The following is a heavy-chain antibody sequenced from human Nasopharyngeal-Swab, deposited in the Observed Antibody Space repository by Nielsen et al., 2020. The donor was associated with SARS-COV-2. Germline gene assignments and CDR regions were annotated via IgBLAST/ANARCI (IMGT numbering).Heavy chain of an antibody. CDR3: ARDPDYGDFLYYYYGMDV. CDR1: GYTFTSYG. D-gene: IGHD4-17*01. Sequence: ASVKVSCKASGYTFTSYGISWVRQALGQGLEWMGWISAYNGNTNYAQKLQGRVTMTTDTSTSTAYMELRSLRSDDTAVYYCARDPDYGDFLYYYYGMDVWGQGTTVTVSS. J-gene: IGHJ6*02. V-gene: IGHV1-18*01. CDR2: ISAYNGNT.